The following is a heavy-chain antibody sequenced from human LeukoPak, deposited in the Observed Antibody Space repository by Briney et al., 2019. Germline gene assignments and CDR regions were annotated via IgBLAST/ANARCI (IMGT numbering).Heavy chain of an antibody. J-gene: IGHJ3*02. Sequence: ASVKVSCKASGYTFTSYGISWVRQAPGQGLEWMGWISAYNGNTNYAQKLQGRVTMTTDTSTSTAYMELRSLRSDDTAVYYCARAPDSSGYYYAHDAFDIWGQGTMVTVSS. V-gene: IGHV1-18*01. CDR1: GYTFTSYG. D-gene: IGHD3-22*01. CDR2: ISAYNGNT. CDR3: ARAPDSSGYYYAHDAFDI.